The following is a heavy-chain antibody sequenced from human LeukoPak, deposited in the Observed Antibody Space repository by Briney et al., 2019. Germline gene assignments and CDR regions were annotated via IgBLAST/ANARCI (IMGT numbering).Heavy chain of an antibody. V-gene: IGHV4-34*01. CDR1: GGSFSSYY. Sequence: SETLSLTCAVYGGSFSSYYWSWIRQPPGKGLEWIGEINHSGSTNYNPSLKSRVTISVDTSKNQFSLKLSSVTAADTAVYYCARKGTVTRGAFDIWGQGTMVTVSS. J-gene: IGHJ3*02. D-gene: IGHD4-17*01. CDR3: ARKGTVTRGAFDI. CDR2: INHSGST.